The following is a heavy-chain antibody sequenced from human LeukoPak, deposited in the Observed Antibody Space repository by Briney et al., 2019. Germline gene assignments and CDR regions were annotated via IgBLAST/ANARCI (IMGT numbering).Heavy chain of an antibody. CDR1: RWTFINYG. V-gene: IGHV3-33*01. CDR2: ICYDGSKK. J-gene: IGHJ4*02. D-gene: IGHD4-11*01. CDR3: ARDLESGVRFPYSNYIPGLDY. Sequence: PGWALPVSRPGCRWTFINYGMHWVGPAPAREVEGVAGICYDGSKKYYADSVKGRFTISRDNSKTTLYLQLNSLRAEDTAVYYCARDLESGVRFPYSNYIPGLDYWGQGTLVTVSS.